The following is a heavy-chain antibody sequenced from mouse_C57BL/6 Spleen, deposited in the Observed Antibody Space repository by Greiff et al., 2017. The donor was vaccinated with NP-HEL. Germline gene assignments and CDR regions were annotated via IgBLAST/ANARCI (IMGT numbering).Heavy chain of an antibody. CDR3: ARGYYGSRRDWYFDV. Sequence: EVKLMESGPELVKPGASVKMSCKASGYTFTDYNMHWVKQSHGKSLEWIGYINPNNGGTSYNQKFKGKATLTVNKSSSTAYMELRSLTSEDSAVYYCARGYYGSRRDWYFDVWGTGTTVTVSS. D-gene: IGHD1-1*01. V-gene: IGHV1-22*01. CDR1: GYTFTDYN. J-gene: IGHJ1*03. CDR2: INPNNGGT.